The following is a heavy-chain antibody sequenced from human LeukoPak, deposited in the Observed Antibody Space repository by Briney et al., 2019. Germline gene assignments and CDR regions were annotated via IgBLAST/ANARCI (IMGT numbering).Heavy chain of an antibody. J-gene: IGHJ5*02. D-gene: IGHD1-26*01. Sequence: SETLSLTCTVSGGSISSSSYDWGWIRQPPGEGLEWIGYIYYSGSTNYNPSLKSRVTISVDTSKNHYSLKLSSVTAADTAVYYCARTFRQWELQDWFDPWGQGTLVTVSS. CDR2: IYYSGST. CDR3: ARTFRQWELQDWFDP. CDR1: GGSISSSSYD. V-gene: IGHV4-61*03.